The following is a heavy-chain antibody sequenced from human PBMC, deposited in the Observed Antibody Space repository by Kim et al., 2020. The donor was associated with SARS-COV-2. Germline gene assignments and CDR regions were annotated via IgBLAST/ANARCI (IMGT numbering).Heavy chain of an antibody. V-gene: IGHV3-23*01. D-gene: IGHD4-4*01. Sequence: GGSLRLSCTASGFTLRNFVMTWVRQAPGKGLAWVSEISISGSEIYYTDSVKGRFTVSKDFAKNAVYLQMNNLRAEDTAVYYCAKHQTPNEGSNNVDHWG. CDR2: ISISGSEI. CDR3: AKHQTPNEGSNNVDH. CDR1: GFTLRNFV. J-gene: IGHJ4*01.